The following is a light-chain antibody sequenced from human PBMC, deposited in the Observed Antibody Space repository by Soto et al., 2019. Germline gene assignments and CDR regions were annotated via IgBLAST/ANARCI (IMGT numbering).Light chain of an antibody. CDR3: LQYNTSPWT. V-gene: IGKV1-17*01. J-gene: IGKJ1*01. CDR1: QGIRND. CDR2: ATS. Sequence: DIQMTQPPSSLSASVGDRVTITCRASQGIRNDLDWYQQKPAKAPERLIYATSSLKSGVPSKFSGSGSGTEFTLTISSLQAEDFASYDGLQYNTSPWTFGQGTKVEIK.